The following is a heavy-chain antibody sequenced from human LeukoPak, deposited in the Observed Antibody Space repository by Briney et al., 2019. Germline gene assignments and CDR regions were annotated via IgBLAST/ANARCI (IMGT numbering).Heavy chain of an antibody. J-gene: IGHJ4*02. CDR2: ISGSGGST. Sequence: GGSLRLSCAASGFTFSNYAMSWVRQAPGKGLEWVSTISGSGGSTYYADSVKGRFTISRDNSKNTLYLQMNSLRAEDTAVYYCATDGYSYGRLRGYGGQGTLVTVSS. V-gene: IGHV3-23*01. CDR1: GFTFSNYA. D-gene: IGHD5-18*01. CDR3: ATDGYSYGRLRGY.